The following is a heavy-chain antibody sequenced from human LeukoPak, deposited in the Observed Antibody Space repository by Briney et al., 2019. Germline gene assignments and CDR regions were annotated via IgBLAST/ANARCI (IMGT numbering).Heavy chain of an antibody. CDR2: IIPIFGTA. J-gene: IGHJ4*02. CDR1: GGTFSSYA. V-gene: IGHV1-69*13. CDR3: ARGRKELRFDY. Sequence: GASVKVSCKASGGTFSSYAISWVRQAPGQGLEWMGGIIPIFGTANYAQKFQGRVTITADESTSTAYMELSSLRAEDTAVYYCARGRKELRFDYWGQGTLVTVSS. D-gene: IGHD1-7*01.